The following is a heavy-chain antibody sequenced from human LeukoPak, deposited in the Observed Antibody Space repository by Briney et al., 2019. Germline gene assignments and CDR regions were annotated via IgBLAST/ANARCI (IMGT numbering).Heavy chain of an antibody. D-gene: IGHD3-22*01. CDR1: GGSISSSSYY. Sequence: SETLSLTCTVSGGSISSSSYYWGWIRQPPGKGLEWIGSIYYSGSTYYNPSLKSRVTISVDTSKNQFSLKLSSVTAADTAVYYCASYYYDSSGYRPHFDLWGRGTLVTVSS. CDR2: IYYSGST. V-gene: IGHV4-39*07. CDR3: ASYYYDSSGYRPHFDL. J-gene: IGHJ2*01.